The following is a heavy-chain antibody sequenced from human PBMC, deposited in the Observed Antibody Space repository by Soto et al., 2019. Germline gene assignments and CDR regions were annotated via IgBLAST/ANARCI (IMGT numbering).Heavy chain of an antibody. CDR2: INHSGST. V-gene: IGHV4-34*01. CDR3: ARVYPQLYYYYYYGMDV. CDR1: GGSFSGYY. D-gene: IGHD1-1*01. Sequence: PSETLSLTCAVYGGSFSGYYWSWIRQPPGKGLEWIGEINHSGSTNYNPSLKSRVTISVDTSKNQFSLKLSSVTAADTAVYYCARVYPQLYYYYYYGMDVWGHGTTVTVSS. J-gene: IGHJ6*02.